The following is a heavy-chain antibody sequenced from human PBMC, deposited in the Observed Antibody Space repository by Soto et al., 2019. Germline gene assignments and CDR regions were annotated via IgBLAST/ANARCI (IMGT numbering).Heavy chain of an antibody. D-gene: IGHD2-8*02. V-gene: IGHV3-33*01. CDR3: ARDREGTANALTFDY. Sequence: GGSLRLSCAASGFSFSSYGMHWVRQAPGKGLEWVAVIWYDGTYKYYADSVKGRFTISRDTSKNTLYLQMNSLRTEDTAVYYCARDREGTANALTFDYWGQGALVTVSS. CDR1: GFSFSSYG. CDR2: IWYDGTYK. J-gene: IGHJ4*02.